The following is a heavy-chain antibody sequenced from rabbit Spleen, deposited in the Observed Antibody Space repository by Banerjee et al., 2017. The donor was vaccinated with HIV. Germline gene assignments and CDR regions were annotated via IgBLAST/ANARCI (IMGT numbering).Heavy chain of an antibody. J-gene: IGHJ6*01. V-gene: IGHV1S40*01. CDR3: ARDTGSSFSSYGMDL. Sequence: QSLEESGGGLVKPGASLTLTCKASGFSFNSGYDMCWVRQAPGKGLEWVACIVTSSDASYSATWAKGRFTISKTSTTVTLQMTSLTVADTATYFCARDTGSSFSSYGMDLWGPGTLVTVS. CDR2: IVTSSDAS. D-gene: IGHD8-1*01. CDR1: GFSFNSGYD.